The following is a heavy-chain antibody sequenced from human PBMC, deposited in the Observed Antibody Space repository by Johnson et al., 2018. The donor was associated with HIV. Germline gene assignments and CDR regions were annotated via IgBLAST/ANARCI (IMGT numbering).Heavy chain of an antibody. Sequence: QVQLVESGGGVVQPGRSLRVSCAASGFSFSSYGMHWVRQAPGKGLEWVAVISHDGSNKYYADSVKGRFTISRDNSKNTLDLQMKSLSAEDTAVYYVARVHPAVAGNDAFDIWGQGTMVTVSS. CDR3: ARVHPAVAGNDAFDI. J-gene: IGHJ3*02. CDR1: GFSFSSYG. D-gene: IGHD6-19*01. V-gene: IGHV3-30*03. CDR2: ISHDGSNK.